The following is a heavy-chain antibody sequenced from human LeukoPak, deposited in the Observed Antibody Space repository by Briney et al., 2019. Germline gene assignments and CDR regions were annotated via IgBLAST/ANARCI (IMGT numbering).Heavy chain of an antibody. V-gene: IGHV1-69*05. CDR3: ARGPFKGYCGGDCYALRYYYYYMDV. J-gene: IGHJ6*03. D-gene: IGHD2-21*02. Sequence: SVKVSCKASVGTFSSYAISWVRQAPGQGLEWMGGIIPIFGIANYAQKFQGRVALTTDASTRASYMELSSLRAEDTAVYYCARGPFKGYCGGDCYALRYYYYYMDVWGKGTTVTVSS. CDR1: VGTFSSYA. CDR2: IIPIFGIA.